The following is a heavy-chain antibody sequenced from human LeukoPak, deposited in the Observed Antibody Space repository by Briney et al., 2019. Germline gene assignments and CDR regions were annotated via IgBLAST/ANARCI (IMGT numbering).Heavy chain of an antibody. Sequence: ASVKVSCKASGYTFTSYDINWVRQATGQGLEWMGWMNPISGNTGHAQKFQGRVTMTRDTSISTAYMELSSLRSEDTAVYYCARDLTTVTRALSDYWGQGTLVTVSS. V-gene: IGHV1-8*01. CDR2: MNPISGNT. CDR3: ARDLTTVTRALSDY. CDR1: GYTFTSYD. D-gene: IGHD4-17*01. J-gene: IGHJ4*02.